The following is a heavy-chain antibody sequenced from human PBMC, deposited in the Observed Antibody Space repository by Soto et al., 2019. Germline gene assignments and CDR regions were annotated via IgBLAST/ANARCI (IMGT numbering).Heavy chain of an antibody. CDR1: GFTFSSYS. CDR3: ATNYGSGSYPSMSYFDY. Sequence: PGGSLRLSCAASGFTFSSYSMNWVRQAPGKGLEWVAFITYNGSTKYYADSVKGRFTISRDKSTSTAYMELSSLRSEDTAVYYCATNYGSGSYPSMSYFDYWGQGTLVTVSS. CDR2: ITYNGSTK. J-gene: IGHJ4*02. V-gene: IGHV3-30*03. D-gene: IGHD3-10*01.